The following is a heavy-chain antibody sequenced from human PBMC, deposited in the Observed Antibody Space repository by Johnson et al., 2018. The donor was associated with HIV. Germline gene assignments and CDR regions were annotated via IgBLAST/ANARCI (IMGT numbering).Heavy chain of an antibody. CDR1: GFTFSSYA. J-gene: IGHJ3*02. CDR2: ISYDGSNK. Sequence: QVQLVESGGGVVQPGRSLGLSCAASGFTFSSYALHWVRQAPGKGLEWVAVISYDGSNKYYADSVKGRFTISRDNSKNTLCLQMNSLRAEDTAVYYCAGRELDAFDIWGQGTMVTVSS. V-gene: IGHV3-30-3*01. D-gene: IGHD1-26*01. CDR3: AGRELDAFDI.